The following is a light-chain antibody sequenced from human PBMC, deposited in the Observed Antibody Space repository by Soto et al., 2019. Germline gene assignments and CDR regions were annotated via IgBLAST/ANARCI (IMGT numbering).Light chain of an antibody. J-gene: IGKJ3*01. CDR2: KAS. CDR3: LQDYDYPFT. Sequence: DIQITQSPSTLSASVGDRVTITCRASQTISSWLAWYQQKPGKAPKLLIYKASTLKSGVPSRFSGSGSGTEFTLTISSLQPEDFATYYCLQDYDYPFTFGPGTKVDIK. CDR1: QTISSW. V-gene: IGKV1-5*03.